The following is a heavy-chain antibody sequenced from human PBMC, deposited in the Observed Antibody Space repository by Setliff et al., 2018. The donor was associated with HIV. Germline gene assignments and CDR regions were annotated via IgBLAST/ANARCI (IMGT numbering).Heavy chain of an antibody. Sequence: SETLSLTCAVSGGLFTGYYWSWIRQPPGKGLEWIGEINHRGSTNHNPSLKSRVTISVDKSKNQFSLELSSVTAADTAVYYCARDQRLSYWGQGTLVTVSS. CDR1: GGLFTGYY. CDR2: INHRGST. J-gene: IGHJ4*02. V-gene: IGHV4-34*01. CDR3: ARDQRLSY.